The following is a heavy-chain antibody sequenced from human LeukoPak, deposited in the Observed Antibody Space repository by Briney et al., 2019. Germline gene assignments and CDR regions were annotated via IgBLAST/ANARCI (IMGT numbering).Heavy chain of an antibody. CDR3: ARGGGYSYGSLDY. CDR2: IYTSGST. J-gene: IGHJ4*02. Sequence: PSETLSLTYTVSGVSIRSTSYYWGWIRQPAGKGLEWIGRIYTSGSTNYNPSLKSRVTMSVDTSKNQFSLKLSSVTAADTAVYYCARGGGYSYGSLDYWGQGTLVTVSS. CDR1: GVSIRSTSYY. D-gene: IGHD5-18*01. V-gene: IGHV4-61*02.